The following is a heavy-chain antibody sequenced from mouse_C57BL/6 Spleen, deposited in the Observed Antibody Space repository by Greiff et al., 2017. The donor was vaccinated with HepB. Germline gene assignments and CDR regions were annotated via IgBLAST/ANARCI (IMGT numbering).Heavy chain of an antibody. Sequence: VQLQQSGAELARPGASVKLSCKASGYTFTSYGINWVKQRTGQGLEWIGEIYPRSGNTYYNEKFKGKATLTADKSSSTAYMELSSLTSEDSAVYFCARWPITTEAYWGQGTLVTVSA. CDR1: GYTFTSYG. CDR2: IYPRSGNT. CDR3: ARWPITTEAY. J-gene: IGHJ3*01. V-gene: IGHV1-81*01. D-gene: IGHD1-2*01.